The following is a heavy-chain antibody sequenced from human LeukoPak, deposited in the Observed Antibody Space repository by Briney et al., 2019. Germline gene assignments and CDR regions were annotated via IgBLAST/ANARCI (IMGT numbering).Heavy chain of an antibody. J-gene: IGHJ4*02. Sequence: ASVKVSCTASGYTFTSYYMHWVRQAPGQGLEWMGIINPSAGSTSYAQKFQGRVTMTRDTSTTTVYMELSSLRSEDTAVYYCARVSGGATLNYWGQGTLVTVSS. CDR2: INPSAGST. CDR3: ARVSGGATLNY. D-gene: IGHD2-8*02. V-gene: IGHV1-46*01. CDR1: GYTFTSYY.